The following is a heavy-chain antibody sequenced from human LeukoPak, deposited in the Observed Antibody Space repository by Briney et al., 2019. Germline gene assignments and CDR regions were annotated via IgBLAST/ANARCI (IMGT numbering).Heavy chain of an antibody. J-gene: IGHJ4*02. Sequence: GGSLRLSCAASGFTFSSYSMNWVRQAPGKGLEWVSYISSTSSTIYYADSVKGRFTISRDNAKNSLYLQMNSLRAEDTAVYYCARRSLGYHFDYWGQGTLVTVSS. CDR1: GFTFSSYS. CDR3: ARRSLGYHFDY. CDR2: ISSTSSTI. V-gene: IGHV3-48*04. D-gene: IGHD7-27*01.